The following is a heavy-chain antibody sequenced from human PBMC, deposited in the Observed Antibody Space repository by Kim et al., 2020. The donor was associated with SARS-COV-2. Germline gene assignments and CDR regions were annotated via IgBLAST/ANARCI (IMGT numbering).Heavy chain of an antibody. CDR2: ISYDGSNK. J-gene: IGHJ6*02. Sequence: GGSLRLSCAASGFTFSSYAMHWVRQAPGKGLEWVAAISYDGSNKYYADSVKGRFTISRDNSKNTLYLQMNSLRAEDTAVYYCARVLAGSCSSTSCYYYYGMDVWGQGTMVTVSS. V-gene: IGHV3-30*04. D-gene: IGHD2-2*01. CDR3: ARVLAGSCSSTSCYYYYGMDV. CDR1: GFTFSSYA.